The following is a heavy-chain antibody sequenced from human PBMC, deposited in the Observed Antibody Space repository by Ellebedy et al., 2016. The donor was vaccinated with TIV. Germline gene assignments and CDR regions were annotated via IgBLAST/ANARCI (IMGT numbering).Heavy chain of an antibody. Sequence: GESLKISCAASGFTFSNAWMSWVRQAPGKGLEWVSAISGSGGSTYYADSVKGRFTISRDNSKNTLYLQMNSLRAEDTAVYYCAKDSPPWSSGPGVFDYWGQGTLVTVSS. D-gene: IGHD6-19*01. J-gene: IGHJ4*02. CDR3: AKDSPPWSSGPGVFDY. CDR2: ISGSGGST. CDR1: GFTFSNAW. V-gene: IGHV3-23*01.